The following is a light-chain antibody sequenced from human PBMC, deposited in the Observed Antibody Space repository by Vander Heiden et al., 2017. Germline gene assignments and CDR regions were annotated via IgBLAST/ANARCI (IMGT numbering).Light chain of an antibody. Sequence: SYELTQPPSVSVSPGQTASITCSGDTLGDKYACWYQQKPGQSPVLVIYQDSKRPSGIPERFSGSNSGNTATLTISGTQAMEEADYYCQAWDSSTAWVFGGGTKLTVL. CDR1: TLGDKY. CDR2: QDS. CDR3: QAWDSSTAWV. J-gene: IGLJ2*01. V-gene: IGLV3-1*01.